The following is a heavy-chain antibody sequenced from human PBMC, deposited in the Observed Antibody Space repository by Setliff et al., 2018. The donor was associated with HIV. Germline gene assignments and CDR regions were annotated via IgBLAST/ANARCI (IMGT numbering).Heavy chain of an antibody. D-gene: IGHD3-9*01. CDR3: ARTPNDILTGYIPYYYYYGMDV. V-gene: IGHV1-8*03. CDR2: ISPSGNT. CDR1: GYAFTSQF. J-gene: IGHJ6*02. Sequence: ASVKVSCKASGYAFTSQFMHWVRQAPGQGLEWMGIISPSGNTGYAQKFQGRVTITRNTSISTAYMELSSLRSEDTAVYYCARTPNDILTGYIPYYYYYGMDVWGQGTTVTVSS.